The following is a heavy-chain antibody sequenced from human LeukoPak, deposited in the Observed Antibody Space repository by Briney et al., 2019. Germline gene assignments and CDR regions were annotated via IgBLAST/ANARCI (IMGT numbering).Heavy chain of an antibody. J-gene: IGHJ4*02. V-gene: IGHV4-59*05. D-gene: IGHD3-22*01. CDR3: ARHGLITMIFRFDY. Sequence: SETLSLTCTVSGGSISSYYWSWIRQPAGKGLEWIGSIYYSGSTYYNPSLKSRVTISVDTSKNQFSLKLSSVTAADTAVYYCARHGLITMIFRFDYWGQGTLVTVSS. CDR1: GGSISSYY. CDR2: IYYSGST.